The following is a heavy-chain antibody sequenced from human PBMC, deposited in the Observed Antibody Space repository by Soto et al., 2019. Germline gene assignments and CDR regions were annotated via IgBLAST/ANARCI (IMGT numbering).Heavy chain of an antibody. CDR2: IYYSGST. Sequence: PSETLSLTCTVSGGSINSYYWNWIRKPPGKELERIGYIYYSGSTRYNPSLKGRITISVHTSKNQISLQLRSVTAADTAVYYCARELPAWVGYDFWSGYHTPYYLDVWGKGTTVTVSS. CDR3: ARELPAWVGYDFWSGYHTPYYLDV. CDR1: GGSINSYY. J-gene: IGHJ6*03. V-gene: IGHV4-59*12. D-gene: IGHD3-3*01.